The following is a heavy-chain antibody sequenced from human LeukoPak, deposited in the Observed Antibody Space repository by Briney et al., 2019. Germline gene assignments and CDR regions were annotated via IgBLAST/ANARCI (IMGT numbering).Heavy chain of an antibody. Sequence: GGSLRLSCAASGFTFSSCALHWVRQAPGKGLEWVAVISYDGSNKYYADSVKGRFTISRDNSKNTLYLQMNSLRAEDTAVYYCAREDYDSSGYYTSGAFDIWGQGTMVTVSS. CDR1: GFTFSSCA. J-gene: IGHJ3*02. V-gene: IGHV3-30*04. CDR3: AREDYDSSGYYTSGAFDI. CDR2: ISYDGSNK. D-gene: IGHD3-22*01.